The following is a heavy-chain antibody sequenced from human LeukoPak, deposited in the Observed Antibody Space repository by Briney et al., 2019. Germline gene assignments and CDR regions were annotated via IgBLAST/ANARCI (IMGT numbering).Heavy chain of an antibody. J-gene: IGHJ6*03. CDR2: ITSSSTYI. Sequence: PGGSLRLSCAASGFTFSSYSLNWVRQAPGKGLEWVSSITSSSTYIYYADSVKGRFTISRDNAKNSLYLQMNSLRAEDTAVYYCATGGLRSILTGYYDYYYYYMDVWGKGTTVTVSS. D-gene: IGHD3-9*01. CDR1: GFTFSSYS. CDR3: ATGGLRSILTGYYDYYYYYMDV. V-gene: IGHV3-21*04.